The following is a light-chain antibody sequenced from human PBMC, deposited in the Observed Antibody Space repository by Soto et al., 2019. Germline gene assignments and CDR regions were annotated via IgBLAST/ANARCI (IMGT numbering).Light chain of an antibody. V-gene: IGLV1-44*01. Sequence: QSVLTQPPSASGTPGQRVTISCSGSGSSIGTNTVNWYRQLPGTAPKLLIYGNNQRPSGVPDRFSGSKSGTSASLAISGLQSEDEREYYCAAWDGSLNNVLFGGGTKVTVL. J-gene: IGLJ2*01. CDR2: GNN. CDR1: GSSIGTNT. CDR3: AAWDGSLNNVL.